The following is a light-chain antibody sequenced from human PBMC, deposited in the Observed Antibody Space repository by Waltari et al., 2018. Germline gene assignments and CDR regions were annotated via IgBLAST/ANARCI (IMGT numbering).Light chain of an antibody. V-gene: IGKV3-15*01. CDR3: LQCNGWPPRLT. J-gene: IGKJ4*01. CDR1: QHIGDN. CDR2: GAA. Sequence: EILMTQSPATVSVLAGERVTLSCSASQHIGDNFAWFHQVPGQPPRRLVYGAAKRATGVTGGVGGSGAGIRLGANSRRPEVGGGGLYDCLQCNGWPPRLTFGRGTKVEI.